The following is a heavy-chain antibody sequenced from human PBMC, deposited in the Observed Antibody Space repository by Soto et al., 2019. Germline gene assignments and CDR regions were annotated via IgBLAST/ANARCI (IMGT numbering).Heavy chain of an antibody. CDR3: AIVEQLGAGFRFYYYYYMDV. Sequence: ASVKVSCQASGYTFTSYGIRWVRQAPGQGLEWMGWISAYNGNTNYAQKLQGRVTMTTDTSTSTAYMELRSLRSDDTAVYYCAIVEQLGAGFRFYYYYYMDVCGKGTTVTVSS. CDR2: ISAYNGNT. CDR1: GYTFTSYG. V-gene: IGHV1-18*01. J-gene: IGHJ6*03. D-gene: IGHD6-6*01.